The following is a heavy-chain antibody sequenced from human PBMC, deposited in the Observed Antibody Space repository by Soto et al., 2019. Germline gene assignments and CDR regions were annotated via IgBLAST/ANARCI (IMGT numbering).Heavy chain of an antibody. J-gene: IGHJ6*03. D-gene: IGHD3-3*01. Sequence: GGSLRLSCAASGFTFSSYSMNWVRQAPGKGLEWVSYISSSSSTIYYADSVKGRFTISKDNAKNSLYLQMNSLRAEDTAVYYCAGVRGFTIFGVVNTTPYRWYYMDVWGKGTTVTVSS. V-gene: IGHV3-48*01. CDR3: AGVRGFTIFGVVNTTPYRWYYMDV. CDR1: GFTFSSYS. CDR2: ISSSSSTI.